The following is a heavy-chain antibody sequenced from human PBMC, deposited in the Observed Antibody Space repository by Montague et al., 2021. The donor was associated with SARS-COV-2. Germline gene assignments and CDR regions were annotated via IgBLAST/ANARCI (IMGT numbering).Heavy chain of an antibody. CDR2: IYASGGT. Sequence: SETLSLTCTVSGDSISSFYWNWIRQPAGKGLEWIGRIYASGGTNYNPSLKSRVTMSVDTSKNQFSLKLNSVTAADTAVYYCGRGAGAATPVVDYWGRGTLVTVSS. D-gene: IGHD2-15*01. CDR1: GDSISSFY. CDR3: GRGAGAATPVVDY. V-gene: IGHV4-4*07. J-gene: IGHJ4*02.